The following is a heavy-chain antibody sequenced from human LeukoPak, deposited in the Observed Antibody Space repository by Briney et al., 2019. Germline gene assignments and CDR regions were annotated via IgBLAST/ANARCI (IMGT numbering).Heavy chain of an antibody. CDR3: ARDGYGDYLFDY. V-gene: IGHV3-48*02. CDR1: RFTFSRYS. D-gene: IGHD4-17*01. CDR2: ISSSSSTI. J-gene: IGHJ4*02. Sequence: GESLKISCAASRFTFSRYSFNWVRQAPGKGLEWVSYISSSSSTISYADSVKGRFTISRDNAKNSLYLQMNSLRDEDTAVYYCARDGYGDYLFDYWGQGTLVTVSS.